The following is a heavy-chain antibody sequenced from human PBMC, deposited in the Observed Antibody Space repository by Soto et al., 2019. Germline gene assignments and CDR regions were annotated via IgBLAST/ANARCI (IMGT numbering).Heavy chain of an antibody. V-gene: IGHV1-69*05. Sequence: VKVSCKASGGTFSSYAISWVRQAPGQGLEWMGGIIPIFGTANYAQKFQGRVTITRDMSTSTAYMELSSLRSEDTAVYYCAAAKDSSDDAFDIWGQGTMVTVSS. CDR2: IIPIFGTA. CDR3: AAAKDSSDDAFDI. J-gene: IGHJ3*02. D-gene: IGHD6-25*01. CDR1: GGTFSSYA.